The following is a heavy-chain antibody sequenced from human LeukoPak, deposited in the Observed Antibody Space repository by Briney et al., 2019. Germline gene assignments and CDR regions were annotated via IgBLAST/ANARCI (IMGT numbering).Heavy chain of an antibody. CDR3: ARSRTGNYFDY. Sequence: GGSLRLSCAASGFAFSGYSMNWVRQAPGKGLEWVSYISSGSSTIFYADSVKGRFTISRDNAKSSLFLQMNSLRAEDTAVYYCARSRTGNYFDYWGKGTLVTVSS. V-gene: IGHV3-48*01. J-gene: IGHJ4*02. CDR2: ISSGSSTI. CDR1: GFAFSGYS. D-gene: IGHD2-8*02.